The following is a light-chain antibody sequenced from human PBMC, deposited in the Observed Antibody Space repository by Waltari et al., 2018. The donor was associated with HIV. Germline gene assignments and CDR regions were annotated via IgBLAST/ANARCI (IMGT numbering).Light chain of an antibody. V-gene: IGLV2-8*01. CDR1: SSDVGDFNY. CDR3: SSYAGSNNWV. Sequence: QSALTQPLSASASPGQSVTIFCTGTSSDVGDFNYVSWYQQHPGKAPKIMIYEVSKRPSGVPDRFSGSKSGNTASLTVSGLQAEDEADYYCSSYAGSNNWVFGGGTKLIVL. J-gene: IGLJ3*02. CDR2: EVS.